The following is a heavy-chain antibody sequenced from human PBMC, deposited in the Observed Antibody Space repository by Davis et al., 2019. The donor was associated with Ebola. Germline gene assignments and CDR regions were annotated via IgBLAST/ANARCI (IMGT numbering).Heavy chain of an antibody. CDR3: ARDGAPPYSYGYYYYYGMDV. D-gene: IGHD5-18*01. J-gene: IGHJ6*02. CDR1: GFTFSNYD. V-gene: IGHV3-13*01. Sequence: GESLKISCAAPGFTFSNYDMHWVRQATGKGLEWVSAIGTAGDTYYPGPVKGRFTISRENAKNSLYLQMDSLRAEDTAVYYCARDGAPPYSYGYYYYYGMDVWGQGTTVTVSS. CDR2: IGTAGDT.